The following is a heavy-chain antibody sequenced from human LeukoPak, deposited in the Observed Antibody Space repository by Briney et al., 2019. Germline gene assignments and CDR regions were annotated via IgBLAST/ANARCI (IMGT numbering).Heavy chain of an antibody. D-gene: IGHD3-9*01. Sequence: GGSLRLSCLASGFTFSNYAMSWVRQAPGKGLEWVSGITISGKTAYYADSVKGRFTISRDNFKNTLYLQMNSLRAEDTAVYYCARDTYDILTGYYKWAFDIWGQGTMVTVSS. CDR3: ARDTYDILTGYYKWAFDI. CDR2: ITISGKTA. CDR1: GFTFSNYA. V-gene: IGHV3-23*01. J-gene: IGHJ3*02.